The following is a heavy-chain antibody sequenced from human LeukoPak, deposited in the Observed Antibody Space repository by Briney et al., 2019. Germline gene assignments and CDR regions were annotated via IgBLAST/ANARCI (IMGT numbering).Heavy chain of an antibody. V-gene: IGHV5-51*01. J-gene: IGHJ4*02. Sequence: GESLQISCKGSGYNFTTYWIGWVRQMPGKGLEWMGIIYPDDSDTRYNPSFQGQVTISADKSINTAYLQWNRLKASDNAIYYCARPLTRTNGFDYWGQGTLVTVPS. D-gene: IGHD1-20*01. CDR3: ARPLTRTNGFDY. CDR2: IYPDDSDT. CDR1: GYNFTTYW.